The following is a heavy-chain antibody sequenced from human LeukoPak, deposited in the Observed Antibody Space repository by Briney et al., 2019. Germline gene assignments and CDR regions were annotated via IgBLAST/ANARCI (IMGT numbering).Heavy chain of an antibody. CDR2: IKGDGSEK. CDR3: ARETHYDFWSGYPDFDY. Sequence: PGGSLRLSCAASGFIFSSYAMSWVRQAPGKGLEWVANIKGDGSEKDYVDSVTGRFTISRDNAKDSLFLQMNGLRVEDTAVYYCARETHYDFWSGYPDFDYWGQGTLVTVSS. CDR1: GFIFSSYA. J-gene: IGHJ4*02. V-gene: IGHV3-7*01. D-gene: IGHD3-3*01.